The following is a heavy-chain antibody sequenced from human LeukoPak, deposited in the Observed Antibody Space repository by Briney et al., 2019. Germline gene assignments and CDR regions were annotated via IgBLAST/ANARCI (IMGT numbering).Heavy chain of an antibody. CDR1: GYTFTSYG. Sequence: GASVKVSCKASGYTFTSYGISWVRQAPGQGLEWMGWISAYNGNTNYAQKFQGRVTMTRNTSISTAYMELSSLRSEDTAVYYCARGGLKYSSFSYWGQGTLVTVSS. CDR2: ISAYNGNT. D-gene: IGHD6-6*01. J-gene: IGHJ4*02. CDR3: ARGGLKYSSFSY. V-gene: IGHV1-18*01.